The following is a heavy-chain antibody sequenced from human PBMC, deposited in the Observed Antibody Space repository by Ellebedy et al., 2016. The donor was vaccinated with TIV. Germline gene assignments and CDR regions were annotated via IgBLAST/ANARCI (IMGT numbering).Heavy chain of an antibody. Sequence: GESLKISXKGSGYSFTSYWIGWVRQMPGKGLEWMGIIYPGDSDTRYSPSFQGQVTISADKSISTAYLQWSSLKASDTAMYYCARSASLGGSNWRVPWFDPWGQGTLVTVSS. D-gene: IGHD3-3*01. CDR1: GYSFTSYW. CDR2: IYPGDSDT. CDR3: ARSASLGGSNWRVPWFDP. J-gene: IGHJ5*02. V-gene: IGHV5-51*01.